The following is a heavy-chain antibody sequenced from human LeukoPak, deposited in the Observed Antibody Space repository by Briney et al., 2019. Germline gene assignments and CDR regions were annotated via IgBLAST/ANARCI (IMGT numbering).Heavy chain of an antibody. V-gene: IGHV3-23*01. D-gene: IGHD5-18*01. CDR3: AKDGAWLRFDD. CDR1: GFPFSSHG. CDR2: ISPGGPT. Sequence: GGTLRLSCAGSGFPFSSHGMNWVRQAPGKGLEWVSGISPGGPTYYADSVKGRFTISSDDSKNTLYLQIKTLRADDTAVYYCAKDGAWLRFDDGGQAILVSVSS. J-gene: IGHJ4*02.